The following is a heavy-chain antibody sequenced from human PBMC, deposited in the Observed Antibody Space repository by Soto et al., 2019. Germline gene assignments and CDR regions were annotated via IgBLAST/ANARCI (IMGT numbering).Heavy chain of an antibody. CDR1: GGSFSGYY. V-gene: IGHV4-34*01. Sequence: PSETLSLTCAVYGGSFSGYYWSWIRQPPGKGLEWIGEINHSGSTNYNPSLKSRVTISVDTPKNQFSLKLSSVTAADTAVYYCARQYHYYYDSSGYYYDGMDVWGQGTTVTVSS. J-gene: IGHJ6*02. CDR2: INHSGST. CDR3: ARQYHYYYDSSGYYYDGMDV. D-gene: IGHD3-22*01.